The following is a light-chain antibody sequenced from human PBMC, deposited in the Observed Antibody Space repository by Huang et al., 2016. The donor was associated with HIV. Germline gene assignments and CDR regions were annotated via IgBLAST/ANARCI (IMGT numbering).Light chain of an antibody. V-gene: IGKV4-1*01. J-gene: IGKJ4*01. CDR1: QSVLYTSNNKNY. CDR3: QQYYDTPLT. Sequence: DIVMTQSPDSLAVSLGERATINCKSSQSVLYTSNNKNYLAGYQQKAGQPPKVLIYWASTRESGVPDRFSGSGSGTDFTLTISSLQAEDVALYYCQQYYDTPLTFGGGTKVEIK. CDR2: WAS.